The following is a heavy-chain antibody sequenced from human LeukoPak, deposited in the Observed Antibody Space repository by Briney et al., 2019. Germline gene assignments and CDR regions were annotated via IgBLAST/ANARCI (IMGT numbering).Heavy chain of an antibody. CDR2: INPNSGDT. V-gene: IGHV1-2*02. CDR1: GYTFSDYY. Sequence: GASVKVSCKASGYTFSDYYMHWVRQAPGQGLEWMGWINPNSGDTHYAQMFQGRVTMTRDTSISTAYMELSRLRSDDTAVYYCARLRGDSLDYWGQGTLVTVSS. J-gene: IGHJ4*02. CDR3: ARLRGDSLDY. D-gene: IGHD2-21*02.